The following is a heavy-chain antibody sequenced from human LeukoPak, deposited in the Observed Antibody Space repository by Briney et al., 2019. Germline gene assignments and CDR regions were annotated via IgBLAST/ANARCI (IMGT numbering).Heavy chain of an antibody. CDR1: GGSISSGSYY. J-gene: IGHJ5*02. V-gene: IGHV4-61*02. CDR3: ARDGTYYYDSSGYYYQYNWFDP. D-gene: IGHD3-22*01. Sequence: ASETLSLTCTVSGGSISSGSYYWSWIRQPAGKGLEWIGRIYTSGSTNYNPSLKSRVTISVDTSKNQFSLKLSPVTAADTAVYYCARDGTYYYDSSGYYYQYNWFDPWGQGTLVTVSS. CDR2: IYTSGST.